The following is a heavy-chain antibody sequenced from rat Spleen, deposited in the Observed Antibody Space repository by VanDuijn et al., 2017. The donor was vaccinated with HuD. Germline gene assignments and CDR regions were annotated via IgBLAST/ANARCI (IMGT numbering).Heavy chain of an antibody. CDR2: INFDDSGT. D-gene: IGHD1-9*01. CDR3: ARRHYGYTDYFDY. J-gene: IGHJ2*01. Sequence: EVQVVESGGDLVQPGRSMKLSCAASGFTFNNYDLAWVRQAPTRGLEWVASINFDDSGTYYRDSVKGRFTISRDDVKSTLSLQMDSLRSEDTATYYCARRHYGYTDYFDYWGQGVMVTVSS. CDR1: GFTFNNYD. V-gene: IGHV5-25*01.